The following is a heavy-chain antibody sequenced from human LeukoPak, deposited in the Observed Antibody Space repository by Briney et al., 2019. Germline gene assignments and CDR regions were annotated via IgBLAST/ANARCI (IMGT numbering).Heavy chain of an antibody. CDR2: INPNSGGT. J-gene: IGHJ5*02. D-gene: IGHD4-11*01. CDR3: ARVATVTNVRWFDP. Sequence: GASVKVSCKASGYTFTGYYMHWVRQAPGQGLEWMGWINPNSGGTNYAQKFQGRVTKTRDTSISTAYMELSRLRSDDTAVYYCARVATVTNVRWFDPWGQGTLVTVSS. V-gene: IGHV1-2*02. CDR1: GYTFTGYY.